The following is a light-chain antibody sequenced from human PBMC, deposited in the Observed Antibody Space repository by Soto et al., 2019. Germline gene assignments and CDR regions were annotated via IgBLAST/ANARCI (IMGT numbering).Light chain of an antibody. CDR2: KAS. CDR1: QSINSW. V-gene: IGKV1-5*03. J-gene: IGKJ1*01. CDR3: QQYNSYSWT. Sequence: DIQMTQSPSTLSASVGDRVTITCRASQSINSWLAWYQQKPGKAPNFLIYKASTLESGVPSRFSGSGSGTEFTLTISSLQPDDFATYYCQQYNSYSWTFGQGTKVEIK.